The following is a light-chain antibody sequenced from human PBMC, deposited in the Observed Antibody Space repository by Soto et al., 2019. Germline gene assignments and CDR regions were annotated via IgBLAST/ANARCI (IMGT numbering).Light chain of an antibody. CDR1: SSSVGHES. V-gene: IGLV1-51*01. CDR3: GTWDTTLNVWV. Sequence: QSVLTQPPSVSAAPGQTVTISCSGSSSSVGHESVSWYQSLPGTAPKLLIYDNYKRPSGIPDRFSRSQSGTSATLGITGLPTGDGACYYCGTWDTTLNVWVFGGGTKLTAL. CDR2: DNY. J-gene: IGLJ3*02.